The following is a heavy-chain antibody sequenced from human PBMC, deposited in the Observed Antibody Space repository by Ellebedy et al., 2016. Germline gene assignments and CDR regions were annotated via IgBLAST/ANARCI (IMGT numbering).Heavy chain of an antibody. V-gene: IGHV4-59*01. CDR1: GGSISTYY. CDR2: IYYSGFT. Sequence: GSLRLSCTVSGGSISTYYWSWIRQPPGKGLEWIGYIYYSGFTNYSPSLKSRVTLSVDTSQNQFSLKLTSVTAADTAVYYCAGITIFGVVSYVDVWGQGTTVTVPS. J-gene: IGHJ6*02. D-gene: IGHD3-3*01. CDR3: AGITIFGVVSYVDV.